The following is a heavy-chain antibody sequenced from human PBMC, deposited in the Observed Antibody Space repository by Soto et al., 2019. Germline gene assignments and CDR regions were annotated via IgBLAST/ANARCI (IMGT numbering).Heavy chain of an antibody. CDR1: GGVFTGYY. CDR2: VTHSGGS. J-gene: IGHJ4*02. V-gene: IGHV4-34*01. Sequence: NRSENVSLTCGVCGGVFTGYYGNWIHQSPGRGLEGMGEVTHSGGSNSNPPLIRRVTISVDTSKNQFSLKLNSVTAADTAVYYCATSYYDFWSCINYYFDYWGQGTLVTVSS. CDR3: ATSYYDFWSCINYYFDY. D-gene: IGHD3-3*01.